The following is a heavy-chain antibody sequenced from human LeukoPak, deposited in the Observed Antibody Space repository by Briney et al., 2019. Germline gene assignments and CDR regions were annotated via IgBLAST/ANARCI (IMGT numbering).Heavy chain of an antibody. CDR1: GFTFNSYW. CDR2: INIDGIYT. D-gene: IGHD5-12*01. Sequence: PGGSLRLSCAASGFTFNSYWMFWVRQAPGKGLVWVSRINIDGIYTTYADSVKGRFTISRDNAKNTLYLQMNSLRAEDTAVYYCARDPGSGYEEHFDYWGQGTLVTVSS. V-gene: IGHV3-74*01. J-gene: IGHJ4*02. CDR3: ARDPGSGYEEHFDY.